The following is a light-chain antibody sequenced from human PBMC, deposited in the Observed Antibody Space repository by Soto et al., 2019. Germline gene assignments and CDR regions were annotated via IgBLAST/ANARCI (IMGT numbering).Light chain of an antibody. J-gene: IGKJ1*01. V-gene: IGKV3-20*01. CDR1: QSVGGS. CDR2: HTS. Sequence: ETVLTQSPGTLSLSPGERATLSCRASQSVGGSLAWYQQRPGQAPRLLVYHTSNRATGIPDRFSASGSGTDFTLTISRREPEDFAVYYCQQYESSPRTFVQGTKVEIK. CDR3: QQYESSPRT.